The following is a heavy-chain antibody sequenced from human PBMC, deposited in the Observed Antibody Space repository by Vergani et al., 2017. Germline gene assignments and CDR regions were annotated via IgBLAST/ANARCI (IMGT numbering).Heavy chain of an antibody. CDR1: GFTFSSYG. Sequence: QVQLVESGGGVVQPGRSLRLSCAASGFTFSSYGMHWVRQAPGKGLEWVAVISYDGSNKYYADSVKGRFTISRDNSKNTLYLQMNSLRAEDTAVYYCARDRWYSSSFDIWGQGTMVTVSS. D-gene: IGHD6-13*01. CDR3: ARDRWYSSSFDI. CDR2: ISYDGSNK. V-gene: IGHV3-30*03. J-gene: IGHJ3*02.